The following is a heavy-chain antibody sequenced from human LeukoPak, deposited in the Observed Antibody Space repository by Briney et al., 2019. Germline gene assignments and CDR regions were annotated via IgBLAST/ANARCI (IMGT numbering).Heavy chain of an antibody. CDR1: GFTFDDYA. V-gene: IGHV3-9*03. D-gene: IGHD5-18*01. CDR2: ISWNSGSI. Sequence: PGRSLRLSCAASGFTFDDYAMHWVRQAPGKGLEWVSGISWNSGSIGHADSVKGRFTISRDNAKNSLYLQMDSLRAEDMALYYCAKDMGYSYASYYMDVWGKGTTVTVSS. J-gene: IGHJ6*03. CDR3: AKDMGYSYASYYMDV.